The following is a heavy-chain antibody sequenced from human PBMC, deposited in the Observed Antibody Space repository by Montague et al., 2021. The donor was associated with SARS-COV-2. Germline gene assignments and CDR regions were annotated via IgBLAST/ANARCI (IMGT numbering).Heavy chain of an antibody. D-gene: IGHD3-10*01. J-gene: IGHJ4*02. Sequence: SLRLSCAASGFTFSSYSMNWVCQTPGKGLEWVSYISSSSSTIYYADSVKGRFTISRDNAKNSLYLQMSSLRDEDTAVYYCARDQVLWFGEHVVWGQGTLVTVSS. V-gene: IGHV3-48*02. CDR3: ARDQVLWFGEHVV. CDR2: ISSSSSTI. CDR1: GFTFSSYS.